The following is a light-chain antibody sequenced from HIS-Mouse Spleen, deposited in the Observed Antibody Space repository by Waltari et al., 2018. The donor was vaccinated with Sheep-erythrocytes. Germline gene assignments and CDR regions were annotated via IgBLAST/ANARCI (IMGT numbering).Light chain of an antibody. J-gene: IGLJ3*02. V-gene: IGLV2-23*01. Sequence: QSALTQPASVSGSPGQSITIPCTGTSSDVGSYHLVSWYQQHPGKAPKLMIYEGSKRPSGVSNRCAGAKAGNTASLTISGLQAEDEADYYCCSYAGSSTPWVFGGGTKLTVL. CDR2: EGS. CDR1: SSDVGSYHL. CDR3: CSYAGSSTPWV.